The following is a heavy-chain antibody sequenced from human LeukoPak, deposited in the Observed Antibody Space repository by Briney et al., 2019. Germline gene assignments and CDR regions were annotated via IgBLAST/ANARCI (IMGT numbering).Heavy chain of an antibody. CDR2: IFCDGSSS. CDR1: GFPFRSYW. V-gene: IGHV3-74*01. Sequence: PGGSLILSCAASGFPFRSYWMHWVRQAPGKGLVWVARIFCDGSSSTYADSEKGRFTISRGNAKNTLYLQMNGLRADDTAVYYCARGVNYDILTGQPYGMDVWGQGTTVTVSS. D-gene: IGHD3-9*01. J-gene: IGHJ6*02. CDR3: ARGVNYDILTGQPYGMDV.